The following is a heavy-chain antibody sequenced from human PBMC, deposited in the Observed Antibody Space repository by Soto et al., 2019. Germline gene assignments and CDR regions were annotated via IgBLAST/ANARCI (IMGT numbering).Heavy chain of an antibody. V-gene: IGHV3-33*01. CDR2: IWYDGSNK. J-gene: IGHJ3*02. Sequence: GGSLRLSCAASGFIFSSYGMHWVRQAPGKGLEWVAVIWYDGSNKYYADSVKGRFTISRDNSKNTLYLQMNSLRAEDAAVYYCASSFFDSSGPSAFFDAFDIWGQGTMVTVSS. CDR3: ASSFFDSSGPSAFFDAFDI. CDR1: GFIFSSYG. D-gene: IGHD3-22*01.